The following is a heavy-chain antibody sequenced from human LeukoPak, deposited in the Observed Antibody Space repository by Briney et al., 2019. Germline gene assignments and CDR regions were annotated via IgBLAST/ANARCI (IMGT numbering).Heavy chain of an antibody. Sequence: PSETLSLTCTVSGGSISSSGYYWGWIRQPPGKGLEWIGSIYYSGSTYYNPSLKSRVTISVDTSKNQFSLKLSSVTAADTAVYYCARSSGWYSGFRVPPRFDPWGQGTLVTVSS. CDR3: ARSSGWYSGFRVPPRFDP. J-gene: IGHJ5*02. CDR1: GGSISSSGYY. CDR2: IYYSGST. D-gene: IGHD6-19*01. V-gene: IGHV4-39*07.